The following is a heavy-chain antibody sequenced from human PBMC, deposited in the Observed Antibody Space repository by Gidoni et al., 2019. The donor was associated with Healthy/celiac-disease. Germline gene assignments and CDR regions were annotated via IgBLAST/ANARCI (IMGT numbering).Heavy chain of an antibody. CDR2: ISYDGSNK. CDR3: AKDREWELTALDY. D-gene: IGHD1-26*01. CDR1: GLTFSSYG. Sequence: QVQLVESGGGVVQPGRSLRLSCAASGLTFSSYGMHWVRQAPGKGLEWVAVISYDGSNKYYADSVKGRFTISRDNSKNTLYLQMNSLGAEDTAVYYCAKDREWELTALDYWGQGTLVTVSS. J-gene: IGHJ4*02. V-gene: IGHV3-30*18.